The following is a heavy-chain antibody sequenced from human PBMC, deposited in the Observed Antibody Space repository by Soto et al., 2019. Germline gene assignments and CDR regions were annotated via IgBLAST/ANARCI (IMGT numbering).Heavy chain of an antibody. D-gene: IGHD3-3*01. V-gene: IGHV1-18*04. J-gene: IGHJ2*01. CDR3: ARNKYYDFWSGYRPDWYFDL. CDR2: ISAYNGNT. Sequence: QVPLVQSGAEVKKPGASVKVSCKASGYTFTSYGISWVRQAPGQGLEWMGWISAYNGNTNYAQKLQGRVTMTTDTSTSTAYMELRSLRSDDTAVYYCARNKYYDFWSGYRPDWYFDLWGRGTLVTVSS. CDR1: GYTFTSYG.